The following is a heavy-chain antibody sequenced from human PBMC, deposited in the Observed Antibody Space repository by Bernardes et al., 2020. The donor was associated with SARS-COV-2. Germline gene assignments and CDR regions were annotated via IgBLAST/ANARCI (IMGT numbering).Heavy chain of an antibody. Sequence: GGSLRLSCAASGFTFSSYGMHWVRQAPGKGLEWVAVISNDGSYEYHADSMKVRFTISRDNSKNTLYLQMGGLRFDDTAVYYCAKGAYGSGSYADAFDIWGQGTMVIVSS. CDR2: ISNDGSYE. D-gene: IGHD3-10*01. CDR3: AKGAYGSGSYADAFDI. CDR1: GFTFSSYG. V-gene: IGHV3-30*18. J-gene: IGHJ3*02.